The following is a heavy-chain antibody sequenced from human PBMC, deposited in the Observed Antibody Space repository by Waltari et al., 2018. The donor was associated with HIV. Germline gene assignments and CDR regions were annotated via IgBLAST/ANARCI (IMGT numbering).Heavy chain of an antibody. CDR2: INKIGTT. D-gene: IGHD1-7*01. CDR3: ARTYKRITLFEIIRELSWFDP. J-gene: IGHJ5*02. Sequence: QVQLQQWGAGLLKPSETLSLTCAIHGGSFDEYYWARIRQTPETGLEWLGDINKIGTTTYNPSLKSRVTVSIDTSKNQFSLNLRSVTAADTAVYYCARTYKRITLFEIIRELSWFDPWGQGTLVTVSS. CDR1: GGSFDEYY. V-gene: IGHV4-34*01.